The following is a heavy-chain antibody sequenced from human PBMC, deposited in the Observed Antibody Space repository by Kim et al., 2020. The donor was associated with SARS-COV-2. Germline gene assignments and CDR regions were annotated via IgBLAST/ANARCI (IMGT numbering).Heavy chain of an antibody. Sequence: SETLSLTRTVSGGSISSGGYYWSWIRQHPGKGLEWIGYIYYSGSTYYNPSLKSRVTISVDTSKNQFSLKLSSVTAADTAVYYCARIVVVYYYGMDVWGQGTTVTVSS. V-gene: IGHV4-31*03. CDR3: ARIVVVYYYGMDV. J-gene: IGHJ6*02. D-gene: IGHD2-2*01. CDR1: GGSISSGGYY. CDR2: IYYSGST.